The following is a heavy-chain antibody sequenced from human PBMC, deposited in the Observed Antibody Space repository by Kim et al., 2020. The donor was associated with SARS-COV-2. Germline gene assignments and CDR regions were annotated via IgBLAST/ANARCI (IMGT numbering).Heavy chain of an antibody. Sequence: GRFTISRDNSKNTLYLQMNSRRAEDTGVYYCAKDSGRITKIVVVITGIDYWGQGNLVTVSS. V-gene: IGHV3-30*02. D-gene: IGHD3-22*01. J-gene: IGHJ4*02. CDR3: AKDSGRITKIVVVITGIDY.